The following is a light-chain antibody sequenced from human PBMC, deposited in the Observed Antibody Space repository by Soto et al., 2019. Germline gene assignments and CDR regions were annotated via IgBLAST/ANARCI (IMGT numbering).Light chain of an antibody. V-gene: IGKV3-15*01. CDR1: QSVSSGH. J-gene: IGKJ4*01. CDR3: QRHDKAAVT. CDR2: HTS. Sequence: VVRRAGGARSFSRGERASLSCRASQSVSSGHLAWYQQKPGLAPRLLIYHTSTRATGVPARFSGSGSGTEFSLTISSLQSDYFALYYCQRHDKAAVTFGGGTKVDIK.